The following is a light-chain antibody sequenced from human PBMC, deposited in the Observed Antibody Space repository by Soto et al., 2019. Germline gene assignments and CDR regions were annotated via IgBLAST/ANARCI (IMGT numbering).Light chain of an antibody. J-gene: IGKJ2*01. Sequence: DIQMTQSPSSVSSSVGDRATITCRASQGVSSWLAWYQQKPGKAPNLLIYAASSLQSGVPSRFSGSASGTDFTLTISRLQPEDFATYYCQQANSLPYTFGQGTKLEIK. V-gene: IGKV1-12*01. CDR2: AAS. CDR1: QGVSSW. CDR3: QQANSLPYT.